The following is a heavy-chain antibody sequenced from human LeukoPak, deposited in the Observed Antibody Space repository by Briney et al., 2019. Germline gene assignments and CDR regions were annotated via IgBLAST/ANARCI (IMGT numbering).Heavy chain of an antibody. CDR2: ISSSSSYI. Sequence: GGSLRLSCAASGFTCSSYSMNWVRQAPGKGLEWVSSISSSSSYIYYADSVKGRFTISRDNAKNSLYLQMNSLRAEDTAVYYCARGGSSGLYYYYYYGMDVWGQGTTVTVSS. J-gene: IGHJ6*02. CDR3: ARGGSSGLYYYYYYGMDV. D-gene: IGHD6-19*01. CDR1: GFTCSSYS. V-gene: IGHV3-21*01.